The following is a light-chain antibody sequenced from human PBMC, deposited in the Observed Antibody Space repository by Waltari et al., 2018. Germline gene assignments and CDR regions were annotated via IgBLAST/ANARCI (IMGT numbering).Light chain of an antibody. CDR2: GNS. Sequence: SVLTPPPSVSAAPGQRVTISCTGTSPPSRAGYDVPVYQQLPGTAPKLLIYGNSNRPSGVPDRFSGSKSGTSASLAITGLQAEDEADDYCQSYDSSLSGGVFGGGTKLTVL. CDR1: SPPSRAGYD. J-gene: IGLJ2*01. CDR3: QSYDSSLSGGV. V-gene: IGLV1-40*01.